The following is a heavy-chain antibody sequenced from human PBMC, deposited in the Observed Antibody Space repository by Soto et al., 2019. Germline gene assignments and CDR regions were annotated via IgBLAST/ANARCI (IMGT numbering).Heavy chain of an antibody. V-gene: IGHV4-59*08. Sequence: SETLSLTCTVSGGSISSYYWSWIRQPPGKGLEWIGYIYYSGSTNYNPSLKSRVTISVDTSKNQFSLKLSSVTAADTAVYYCARSHSGYINWFDPWGQGTLVTVSS. CDR2: IYYSGST. CDR1: GGSISSYY. D-gene: IGHD5-12*01. CDR3: ARSHSGYINWFDP. J-gene: IGHJ5*02.